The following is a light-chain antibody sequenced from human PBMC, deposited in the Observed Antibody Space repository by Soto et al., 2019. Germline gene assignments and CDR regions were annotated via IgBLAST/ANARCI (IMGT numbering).Light chain of an antibody. J-gene: IGLJ1*01. CDR3: SSYTSSSTFYV. CDR2: EVS. V-gene: IGLV2-14*01. CDR1: SSYVVGYNY. Sequence: QSFLTRPASVSGSPGQSVTISCTGTSSYVVGYNYVSWYQQHPGKAPKLMIYEVSDRPSGVSNRFSGSKSGNTASLTISGLQAEDEADYYCSSYTSSSTFYVFGTGTKVTVL.